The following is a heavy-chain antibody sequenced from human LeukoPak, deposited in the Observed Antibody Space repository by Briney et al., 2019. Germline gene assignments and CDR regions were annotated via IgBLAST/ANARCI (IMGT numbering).Heavy chain of an antibody. CDR3: ARSYYDYVWGITNWFDP. Sequence: ASVKVSCKASGGTFSSYAISWVRQAPGQGLEWMRRIIPILGIANYAQKFQGRVTITADKSTSTAYMELSSLRSEDTAVYYCARSYYDYVWGITNWFDPWGQGTLVTVSS. D-gene: IGHD3-16*01. V-gene: IGHV1-69*04. CDR1: GGTFSSYA. CDR2: IIPILGIA. J-gene: IGHJ5*02.